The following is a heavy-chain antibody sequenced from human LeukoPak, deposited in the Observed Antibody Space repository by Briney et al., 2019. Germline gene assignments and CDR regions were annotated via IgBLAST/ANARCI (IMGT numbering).Heavy chain of an antibody. V-gene: IGHV3-7*04. D-gene: IGHD3-22*01. J-gene: IGHJ4*02. CDR3: AKDYYDSSGYYFLDY. CDR2: MRRDGNEI. Sequence: GGSLRLSCAASGFTFSTYWMSWVRQAPGKGLEWVANMRRDGNEIYYLDSVRGRFTISRDNSKNTLYLQMNSLRAEDTAVYYCAKDYYDSSGYYFLDYWGQGTLVTVSS. CDR1: GFTFSTYW.